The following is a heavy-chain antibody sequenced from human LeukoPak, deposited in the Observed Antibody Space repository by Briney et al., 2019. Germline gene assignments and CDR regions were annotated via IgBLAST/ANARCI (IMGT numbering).Heavy chain of an antibody. Sequence: SETLSLTCAVPGGAFSGYYWTWIRQAPGEGLEWIGEIKHIGGTNNNPSPKSRVSISIHTSKNHFFLNLTSVTAADTAVYCCVRGEWEVRGVMIPNLDYWGQGSLVTVSS. V-gene: IGHV4-34*01. CDR2: IKHIGGT. CDR1: GGAFSGYY. J-gene: IGHJ4*02. D-gene: IGHD3-10*01. CDR3: VRGEWEVRGVMIPNLDY.